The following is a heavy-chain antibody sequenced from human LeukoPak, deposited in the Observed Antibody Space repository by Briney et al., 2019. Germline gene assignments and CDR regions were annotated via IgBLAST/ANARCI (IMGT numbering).Heavy chain of an antibody. CDR3: ARDKGYYYDSRPDGGYFQH. V-gene: IGHV1-46*01. D-gene: IGHD3-22*01. J-gene: IGHJ1*01. CDR1: GYTFTSYY. CDR2: INPSGGSA. Sequence: ASVKVSCKASGYTFTSYYMHWVRQAPGQGLKWMGIINPSGGSASYAQKFQGRVTMTRDTSTSTVYMELSSLRSEDTAVYYCARDKGYYYDSRPDGGYFQHWGQGTLVTVSS.